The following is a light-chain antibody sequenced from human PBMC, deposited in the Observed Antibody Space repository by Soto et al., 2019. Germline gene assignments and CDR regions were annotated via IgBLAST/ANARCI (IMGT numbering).Light chain of an antibody. CDR2: DAS. V-gene: IGKV3-20*01. J-gene: IGKJ1*01. Sequence: EIVLTQSPGTPSLSPGERATLSCRASQSVSSSYLAWYQQKPGQAPRLVIYDASNRATGIPDRFSGSGSGTDFTLTISRLEPEDIAVYYCQHYGSSSPRTFGQGTKVEIK. CDR3: QHYGSSSPRT. CDR1: QSVSSSY.